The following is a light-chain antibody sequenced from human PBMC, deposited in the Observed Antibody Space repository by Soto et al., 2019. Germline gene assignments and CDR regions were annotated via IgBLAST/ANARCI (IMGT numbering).Light chain of an antibody. CDR1: QRIRSDY. CDR3: QQYGKPPPYT. J-gene: IGKJ2*01. Sequence: EIVLTQSPGTLSLSPGERATLSCRASQRIRSDYLAWFQQRPGLAPRLLIYGASKRASGIPDRFTGSGSGTDFVLTINRLEPEDFAVYYCQQYGKPPPYTFGQGTKVEI. CDR2: GAS. V-gene: IGKV3-20*01.